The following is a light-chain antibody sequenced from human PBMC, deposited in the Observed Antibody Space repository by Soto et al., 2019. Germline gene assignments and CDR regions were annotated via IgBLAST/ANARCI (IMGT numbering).Light chain of an antibody. V-gene: IGLV4-69*01. CDR3: QTWSTDIRV. CDR2: LNSDGSH. Sequence: QSVLTQPPSASASLGASVKLTCTLSSGHNSYAIAWHQQQPEKGPRYLMKLNSDGSHSKGDGIPDRFSGSRSGAERYLTISSLPSGDEADYYCQTWSTDIRVFGGGTKLTVL. J-gene: IGLJ3*02. CDR1: SGHNSYA.